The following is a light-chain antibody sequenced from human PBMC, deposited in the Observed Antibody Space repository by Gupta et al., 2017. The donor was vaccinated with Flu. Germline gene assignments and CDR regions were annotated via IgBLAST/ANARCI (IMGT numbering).Light chain of an antibody. J-gene: IGLJ3*02. Sequence: RVTISCSGSSSNIGSNYVYWYQQLPGTAPKVLIYRNNQRPSGVPDRFSASKSGTSASLAISGLRSEDEADYYCAAWDDSLNSWVFGGGTKLTVL. V-gene: IGLV1-47*01. CDR3: AAWDDSLNSWV. CDR1: SSNIGSNY. CDR2: RNN.